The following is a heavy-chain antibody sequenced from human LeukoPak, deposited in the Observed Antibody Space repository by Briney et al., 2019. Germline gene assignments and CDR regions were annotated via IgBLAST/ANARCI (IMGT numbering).Heavy chain of an antibody. D-gene: IGHD3-10*01. V-gene: IGHV4-30-4*08. J-gene: IGHJ5*02. Sequence: SETLSLTCTVSGGSISSGDYYWSWIRQPPGKGLEWIGYIYYNGSTYYNPSLKSRVTISVDTSKNQFSLKLSSVTAADTAVYYCARTSLGGAWFDPWGQGTLVTVSS. CDR1: GGSISSGDYY. CDR3: ARTSLGGAWFDP. CDR2: IYYNGST.